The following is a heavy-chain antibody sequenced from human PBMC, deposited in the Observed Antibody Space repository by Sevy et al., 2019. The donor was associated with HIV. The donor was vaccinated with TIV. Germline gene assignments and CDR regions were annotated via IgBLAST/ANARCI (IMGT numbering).Heavy chain of an antibody. V-gene: IGHV3-30-3*01. CDR2: ISYDGTNK. D-gene: IGHD3-22*01. CDR3: ARVRGYYDSSGFYSRYYFDY. CDR1: GFTFSYYA. J-gene: IGHJ4*02. Sequence: GGSLRLSCAASGFTFSYYAMHWVRQAPGKGLEWVAVISYDGTNKQYAESVKGRFTISRDNSKNTLYLQMNSLRAEDTAVYYCARVRGYYDSSGFYSRYYFDYWGQGTLVTVSS.